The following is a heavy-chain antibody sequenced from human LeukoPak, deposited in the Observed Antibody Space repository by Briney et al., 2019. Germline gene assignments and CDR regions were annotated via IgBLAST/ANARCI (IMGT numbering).Heavy chain of an antibody. Sequence: SETLSLTCTVSGGSISSYYWSWIRQPPGKGLEWIGYIYYSGSTNYNPSLKSRVTISVDTSKNQFSLKLSSVTAADTAVYYCAREGAAAGTGHNSWFDPWGQGTLVTVSS. CDR2: IYYSGST. V-gene: IGHV4-59*01. CDR1: GGSISSYY. J-gene: IGHJ5*02. D-gene: IGHD6-13*01. CDR3: AREGAAAGTGHNSWFDP.